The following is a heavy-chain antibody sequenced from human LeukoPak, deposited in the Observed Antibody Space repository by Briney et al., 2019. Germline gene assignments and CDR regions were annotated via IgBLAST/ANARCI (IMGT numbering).Heavy chain of an antibody. D-gene: IGHD6-6*01. CDR2: IIPIFGTA. J-gene: IGHJ4*02. Sequence: ASVKVSCKASGGTFSSYAISWVRQAPGQGLEWMGGIIPIFGTANYAQKFQGRVTITTDESTSTAYMELSSLRSEDTAVYYCARGHSSSSIGFDYWGQGTLVTVSS. CDR3: ARGHSSSSIGFDY. V-gene: IGHV1-69*05. CDR1: GGTFSSYA.